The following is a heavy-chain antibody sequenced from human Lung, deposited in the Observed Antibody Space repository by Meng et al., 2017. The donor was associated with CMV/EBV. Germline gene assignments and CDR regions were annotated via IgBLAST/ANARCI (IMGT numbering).Heavy chain of an antibody. D-gene: IGHD2-15*01. V-gene: IGHV1-18*01. CDR2: FVNSVDT. J-gene: IGHJ4*02. CDR3: ASGTPGRSYCDY. CDR1: RHTFARYG. Sequence: QVHLLPSGPEVKKPVASGRVSCKAYRHTFARYGTCWVDQPSGQGLERLGWFVNSVDTYPATKFQGRVTMTTDTHTNTAFMELRSLTSDETAVYYCASGTPGRSYCDYWGQGTLVTVSS.